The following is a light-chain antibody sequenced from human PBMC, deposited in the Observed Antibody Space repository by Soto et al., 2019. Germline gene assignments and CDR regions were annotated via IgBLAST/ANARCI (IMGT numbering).Light chain of an antibody. CDR2: ENS. Sequence: QSVLTQPASMSASPGQSLTISCTGTTSNIGGYNYVSWYHHHPGKAPRLVIYENSKRPSGISHRFSGSKSGNTASLSIFGLQAEDEADYYCSSYVCSRTVVVFGGGTKLTVL. J-gene: IGLJ2*01. V-gene: IGLV2-14*01. CDR1: TSNIGGYNY. CDR3: SSYVCSRTVVV.